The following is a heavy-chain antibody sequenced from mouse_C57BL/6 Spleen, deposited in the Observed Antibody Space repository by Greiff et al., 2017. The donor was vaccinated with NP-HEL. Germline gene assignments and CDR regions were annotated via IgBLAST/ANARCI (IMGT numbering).Heavy chain of an antibody. CDR3: TTSGYGSSYAWFAY. V-gene: IGHV14-4*01. D-gene: IGHD1-1*01. CDR1: GFNIKDDY. CDR2: IDPENGDT. J-gene: IGHJ3*01. Sequence: EVQLQQSGAELVRPGASVKLSCTASGFNIKDDYMHWVKQRPEQGREWIGWIDPENGDTEYASKFQGKATITADTSSNTAYLQLSSLTSEDTAVYYCTTSGYGSSYAWFAYWGQGTLVTVSA.